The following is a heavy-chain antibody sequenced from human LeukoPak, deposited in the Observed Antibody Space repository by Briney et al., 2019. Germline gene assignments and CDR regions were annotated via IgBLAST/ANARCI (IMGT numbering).Heavy chain of an antibody. CDR2: INHSGST. D-gene: IGHD6-19*01. Sequence: KPSETLSLTFAVYGGSFSGYYWSWIRQPPGKGLEWIGEINHSGSTNYNPSLKSRVTISVDTSKNQFSLKLSSVTAADTAVYYCAGHSRGFDPWGQGTLVTVSS. J-gene: IGHJ5*02. CDR3: AGHSRGFDP. V-gene: IGHV4-34*01. CDR1: GGSFSGYY.